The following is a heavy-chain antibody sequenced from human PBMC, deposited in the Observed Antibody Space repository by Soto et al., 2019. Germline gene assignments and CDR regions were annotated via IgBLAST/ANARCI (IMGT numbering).Heavy chain of an antibody. CDR1: GFTFSSYG. V-gene: IGHV3-7*01. Sequence: GGSLRLSCAASGFTFSSYGMHWVRQAPGKGLEWVANVNQDGGEKFYVGSVKGRFTISRDNAMNSLYLQMNSLRAEDTAVYYCARGRPVPYWGQGTRVTVSS. D-gene: IGHD3-10*01. J-gene: IGHJ4*02. CDR2: VNQDGGEK. CDR3: ARGRPVPY.